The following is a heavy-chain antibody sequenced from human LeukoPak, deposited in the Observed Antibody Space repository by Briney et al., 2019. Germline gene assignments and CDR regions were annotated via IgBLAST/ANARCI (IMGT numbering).Heavy chain of an antibody. J-gene: IGHJ6*04. V-gene: IGHV3-48*03. D-gene: IGHD3-10*01. CDR3: ARDPGYYGSDPLDV. CDR1: GFTFSSYE. CDR2: ISDSGNTI. Sequence: GGSLRLSCAASGFTFSSYEMNWVRQAPGKGLEWVSYISDSGNTIYYADSVKGRFTISRDNTKNSLNLQMNSLRAEDTADYYCARDPGYYGSDPLDVWDKGTTVTVSS.